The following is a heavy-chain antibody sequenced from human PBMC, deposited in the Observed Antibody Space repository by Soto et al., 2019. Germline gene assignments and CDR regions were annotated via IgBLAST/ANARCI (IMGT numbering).Heavy chain of an antibody. Sequence: ASVKVSCKASGYTFTSYGISWVRQAPGQGLEWMGWISAYNGNTNYAQKLQGRVTMTTDTSTSTAYMELRSLRSDDTAVYYCARDTEGSWEAADHYYGMDVWGQGTTVTVSS. CDR1: GYTFTSYG. D-gene: IGHD6-13*01. V-gene: IGHV1-18*04. CDR2: ISAYNGNT. CDR3: ARDTEGSWEAADHYYGMDV. J-gene: IGHJ6*02.